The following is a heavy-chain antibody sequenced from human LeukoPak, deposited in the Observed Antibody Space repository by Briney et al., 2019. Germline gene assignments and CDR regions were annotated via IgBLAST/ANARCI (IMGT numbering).Heavy chain of an antibody. J-gene: IGHJ4*02. Sequence: GGSLRLSCAASGFTFSSYARSWVRQAPGKGLEWVSAISGSGGSTYYADSVKGRFTISRDNSKNTLYLQMNSLRAEDTAVYYCAKAAGRVVAAHFPMDYWGQGTLVTVSS. V-gene: IGHV3-23*01. D-gene: IGHD2-15*01. CDR1: GFTFSSYA. CDR3: AKAAGRVVAAHFPMDY. CDR2: ISGSGGST.